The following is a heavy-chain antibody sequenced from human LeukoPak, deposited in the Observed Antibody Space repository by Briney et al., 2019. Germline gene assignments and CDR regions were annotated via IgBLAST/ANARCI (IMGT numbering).Heavy chain of an antibody. D-gene: IGHD6-19*01. J-gene: IGHJ4*02. CDR3: ATPLRYSSGWSGVLDY. V-gene: IGHV3-64*01. Sequence: GGSLRLSCAASGFTFSSYTMQWVRQAPGKGLEYVSAISSNGGSTYYANSVKGRFTISRDNSKNMLYLQMGSLRAEDMAVYYCATPLRYSSGWSGVLDYWGQGTLVTVSS. CDR1: GFTFSSYT. CDR2: ISSNGGST.